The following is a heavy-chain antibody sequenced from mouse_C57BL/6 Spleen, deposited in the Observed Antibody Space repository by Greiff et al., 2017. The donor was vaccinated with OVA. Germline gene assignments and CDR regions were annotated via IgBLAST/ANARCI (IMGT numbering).Heavy chain of an antibody. Sequence: EVQLQQSGEGLVKPGGSLKLSCAASGFTFSSYAMSWVRQTPEKRLEWVAYISSGGDYIYYADTVKGRFTISRDNARNTLYLQMSSLKSEDTAMYYCTRAYYGSSPYAMDYWGQGTSVTVSS. CDR1: GFTFSSYA. CDR2: ISSGGDYI. CDR3: TRAYYGSSPYAMDY. V-gene: IGHV5-9-1*02. D-gene: IGHD1-1*01. J-gene: IGHJ4*01.